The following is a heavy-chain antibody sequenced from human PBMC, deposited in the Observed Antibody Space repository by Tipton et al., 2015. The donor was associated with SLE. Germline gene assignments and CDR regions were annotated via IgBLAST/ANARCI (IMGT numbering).Heavy chain of an antibody. Sequence: TLSLTCSVSGGSMSYHYWSWIRQPPGKGLEWIGYIYYTGNTNYNPSLKSRVTMSVDTSKSQFSLKLTSVTAADTAVFYCARGEGYKGFYFIDVWGRGTKVTVPS. V-gene: IGHV4-59*11. CDR2: IYYTGNT. CDR1: GGSMSYHY. D-gene: IGHD5-24*01. CDR3: ARGEGYKGFYFIDV. J-gene: IGHJ6*04.